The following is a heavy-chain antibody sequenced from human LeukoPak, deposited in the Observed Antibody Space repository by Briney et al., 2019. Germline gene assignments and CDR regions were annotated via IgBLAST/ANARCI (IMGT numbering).Heavy chain of an antibody. D-gene: IGHD1-14*01. V-gene: IGHV4-59*01. J-gene: IGHJ4*02. Sequence: SETLSLTCTVSCGTIRSYYWSWIRQPPGKGLEWIGNIYYSGSTNVHPSLKSRVTISVDTSKNQLSLDLSSVTSGHAAVYYCARDLGGNPWYFDYWGQGILVTVSS. CDR1: CGTIRSYY. CDR3: ARDLGGNPWYFDY. CDR2: IYYSGST.